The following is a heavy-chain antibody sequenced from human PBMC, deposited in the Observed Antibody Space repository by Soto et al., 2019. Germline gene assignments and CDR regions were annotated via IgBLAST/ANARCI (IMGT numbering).Heavy chain of an antibody. CDR3: ARDQAVTTEYYLDY. CDR2: ISAYNGNT. J-gene: IGHJ4*02. Sequence: ASVKVSCKASGYTFTSYGISWVRQAPGQGLEWMGWISAYNGNTNYAQKLQGRVTMTTDTSTSTAYMELRSLRSDDTAVYYCARDQAVTTEYYLDYWGQGTLVTVSS. CDR1: GYTFTSYG. D-gene: IGHD4-17*01. V-gene: IGHV1-18*01.